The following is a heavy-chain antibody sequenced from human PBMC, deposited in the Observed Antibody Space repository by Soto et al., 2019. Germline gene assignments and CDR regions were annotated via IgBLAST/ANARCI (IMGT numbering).Heavy chain of an antibody. D-gene: IGHD2-8*02. V-gene: IGHV3-7*03. Sequence: PGGSLRLSCAASGFSFSTYLMSWVRQAPGKGLEWVANIKQGGNEKFYVDSVKGRFTISRDNDKKSLYLQMDSLRAEDTAVYFCARELVEVINSNADYYGLDVWGQGTTVTVSS. J-gene: IGHJ6*02. CDR2: IKQGGNEK. CDR3: ARELVEVINSNADYYGLDV. CDR1: GFSFSTYL.